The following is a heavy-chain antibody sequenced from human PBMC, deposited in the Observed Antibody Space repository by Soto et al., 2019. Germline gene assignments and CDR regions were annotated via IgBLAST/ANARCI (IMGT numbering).Heavy chain of an antibody. J-gene: IGHJ4*02. D-gene: IGHD5-18*01. V-gene: IGHV3-7*03. CDR2: INQDGSET. CDR3: ARDTLWNTAMGVFDH. Sequence: EAQLVESGGGLVQPGGSLRLSCVVSGFSFSTSWMGWVRQAPGNELEWVATINQDGSETHYVDSVKGRFTISRDSAMNSVSLQMNSLRAEDTAVYYCARDTLWNTAMGVFDHWGQGTLVTVSS. CDR1: GFSFSTSW.